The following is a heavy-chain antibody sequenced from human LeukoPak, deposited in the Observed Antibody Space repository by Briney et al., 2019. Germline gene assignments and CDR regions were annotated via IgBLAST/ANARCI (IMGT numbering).Heavy chain of an antibody. CDR2: IYTSGST. J-gene: IGHJ4*02. CDR1: GGSISSYY. CDR3: ASIGIVAKVNY. D-gene: IGHD1-26*01. V-gene: IGHV4-4*07. Sequence: SETLSLTCTVSGGSISSYYWSWIRQPAGKGLEWIGRIYTSGSTNYNPSLKSRVTMSVDTSKNQFSLRLSSVTAADTAVYYCASIGIVAKVNYWGQGTLVTVSS.